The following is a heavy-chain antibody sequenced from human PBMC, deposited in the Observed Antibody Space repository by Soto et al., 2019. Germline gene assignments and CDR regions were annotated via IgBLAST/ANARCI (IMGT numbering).Heavy chain of an antibody. CDR3: AKNSGYGYYDSSGIES. J-gene: IGHJ4*02. V-gene: IGHV3-23*01. CDR2: ISGNGVST. D-gene: IGHD3-22*01. CDR1: GFTFSNHA. Sequence: GGSLRLSCAASGFTFSNHALTWVRRAPGKGLEWLSAISGNGVSTYYADSVKGRFTISRDTSKKTLYLQVSSLRAEDTAVYYCAKNSGYGYYDSSGIESWGQGTLVTVSS.